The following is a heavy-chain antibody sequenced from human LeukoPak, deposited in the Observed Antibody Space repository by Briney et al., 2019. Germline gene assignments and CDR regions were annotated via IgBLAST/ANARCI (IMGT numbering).Heavy chain of an antibody. D-gene: IGHD3-22*01. CDR2: TYYRSKWYN. Sequence: SQTLSLTCAISGDSVSSNSAAWNWIRQSPSRGLEWLGRTYYRSKWYNDYAVSVKSRITINPDTSRNQFSLQLNSVTPEDTAVYYCARGSGDYSHPRRVYYYYYMDVWGKGTTVTVSS. J-gene: IGHJ6*03. CDR1: GDSVSSNSAA. V-gene: IGHV6-1*01. CDR3: ARGSGDYSHPRRVYYYYYMDV.